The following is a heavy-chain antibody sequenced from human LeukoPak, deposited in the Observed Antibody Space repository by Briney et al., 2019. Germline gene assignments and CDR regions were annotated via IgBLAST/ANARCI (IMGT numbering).Heavy chain of an antibody. J-gene: IGHJ6*02. CDR2: ISSSGSTI. CDR1: GFTFSSYE. CDR3: ARVREEYQLLGPDYYGMGV. Sequence: GGSLRLSCAASGFTFSSYEMNWVRQAPGKGLEWVSYISSSGSTIYYADSVKGRFTISRDNAKNSLYLQMNSLRAEDTAVYYCARVREEYQLLGPDYYGMGVWGQGTTVTVSS. D-gene: IGHD2-2*01. V-gene: IGHV3-48*03.